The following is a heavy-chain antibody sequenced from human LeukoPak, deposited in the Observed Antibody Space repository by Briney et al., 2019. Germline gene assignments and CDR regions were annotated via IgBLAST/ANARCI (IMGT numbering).Heavy chain of an antibody. V-gene: IGHV3-66*02. CDR1: GFTVSSNY. CDR2: IYSGGST. CDR3: ARAAYCGGDCPPTGQH. J-gene: IGHJ1*01. Sequence: PGGSLRLSCAASGFTVSSNYMSWARQAPGKGLEWVSVIYSGGSTYYADSVKGRFTISRDNSKNTLYLQMNSLRAEDTAVYYCARAAYCGGDCPPTGQHWGQGTLVTVSS. D-gene: IGHD2-21*01.